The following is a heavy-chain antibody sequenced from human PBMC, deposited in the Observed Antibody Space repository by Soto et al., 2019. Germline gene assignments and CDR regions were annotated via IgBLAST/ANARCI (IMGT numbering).Heavy chain of an antibody. V-gene: IGHV4-31*03. CDR2: IYYSGST. Sequence: SETLSLTCTVSGGSISSGGYYWSWIRQHPGKGLEWIGYIYYSGSTYYNPSLKSRVTISVDTSKNQFSLKLSSVTAADTAVYYCARRGQQLAGDYYYYYMDVWGKGTTVTVSS. J-gene: IGHJ6*03. CDR3: ARRGQQLAGDYYYYYMDV. D-gene: IGHD6-13*01. CDR1: GGSISSGGYY.